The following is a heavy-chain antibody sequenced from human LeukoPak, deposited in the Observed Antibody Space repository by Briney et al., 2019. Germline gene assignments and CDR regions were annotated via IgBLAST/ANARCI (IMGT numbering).Heavy chain of an antibody. J-gene: IGHJ5*02. CDR3: ARLPRGHYCSGNSCYSFGWFDP. D-gene: IGHD2-15*01. CDR2: IHYTGST. Sequence: PSETLSLTCTVSGGSISSSSYHWGWIRQPPGKGLEWIGSIHYTGSTYYNPSLKSRVTISVDTSKNQVSLKLISVTAADTAVYYCARLPRGHYCSGNSCYSFGWFDPWGQGTLVTVSS. V-gene: IGHV4-39*01. CDR1: GGSISSSSYH.